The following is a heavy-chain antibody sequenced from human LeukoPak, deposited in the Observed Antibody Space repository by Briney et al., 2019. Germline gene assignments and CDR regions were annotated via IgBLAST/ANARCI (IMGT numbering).Heavy chain of an antibody. J-gene: IGHJ4*02. CDR3: ARDRVGATDYFDY. V-gene: IGHV3-30-3*01. CDR2: ISYDGSNK. D-gene: IGHD1-26*01. CDR1: GFTFSSYA. Sequence: GRALRLSCAASGFTFSSYAMHWVRQAPGKGVEWVGVISYDGSNKYYADSVKGRFTISRDNSKNTLYLQMNSLRAEDTAVYYCARDRVGATDYFDYWGQGTLVTVSS.